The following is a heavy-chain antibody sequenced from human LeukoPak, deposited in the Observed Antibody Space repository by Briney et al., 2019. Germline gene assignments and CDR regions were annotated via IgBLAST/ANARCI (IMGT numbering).Heavy chain of an antibody. D-gene: IGHD5-24*01. CDR2: ISYDGSNK. V-gene: IGHV3-30*01. Sequence: PGRSLRLSCAASGFTFSSYAMHWVRQAPGKGLEWVAVISYDGSNKYYADSVKGRFTISRDNSKNTLYLQMNSLRAEDTAVYYCARDPKRRDGYNLDYWGKGTTVTVSS. CDR1: GFTFSSYA. CDR3: ARDPKRRDGYNLDY. J-gene: IGHJ6*04.